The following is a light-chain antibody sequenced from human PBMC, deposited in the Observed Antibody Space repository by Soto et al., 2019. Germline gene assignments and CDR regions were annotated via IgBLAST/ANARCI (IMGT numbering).Light chain of an antibody. Sequence: EIVMTQSPATLSVSPGERATLSCRASQSVSSNLAWYQQKPGQAPRLLIYGESTRATGIPARFSGSGSGTEFTLTISSLQSEDFAVYYCQQCNNWPLTFGQGTRVEIK. J-gene: IGKJ1*01. CDR3: QQCNNWPLT. CDR2: GES. CDR1: QSVSSN. V-gene: IGKV3-15*01.